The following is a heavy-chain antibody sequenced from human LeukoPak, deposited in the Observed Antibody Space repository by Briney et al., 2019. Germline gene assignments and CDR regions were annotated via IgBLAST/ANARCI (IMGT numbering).Heavy chain of an antibody. D-gene: IGHD1-1*01. CDR1: GASISNSNFY. J-gene: IGHJ3*02. CDR2: IHHSGST. Sequence: SETLSLTCTVSGASISNSNFYWGWIRQPPGKGLEWIGEIHHSGSTNYNPSLKSRVTISEDKSKNQFSLKLSSVTAADTAVYYCARKDWNDVRAFDIWGQGTMVTVSS. CDR3: ARKDWNDVRAFDI. V-gene: IGHV4-39*07.